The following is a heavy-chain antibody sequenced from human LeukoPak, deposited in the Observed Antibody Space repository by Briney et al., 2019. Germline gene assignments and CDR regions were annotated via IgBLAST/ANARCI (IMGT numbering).Heavy chain of an antibody. J-gene: IGHJ4*02. CDR3: ARQRGSWYIDY. V-gene: IGHV4-39*01. CDR2: IYYSGST. D-gene: IGHD6-13*01. Sequence: SETLSLTCTVSGGSISGSSYYWGWIRQPPGKGLEFIGSIYYSGSTYYNPSLKSRVTISVDTSKNQFSLKLSSVTVADTAVYYCARQRGSWYIDYWGRGTLVTVSS. CDR1: GGSISGSSYY.